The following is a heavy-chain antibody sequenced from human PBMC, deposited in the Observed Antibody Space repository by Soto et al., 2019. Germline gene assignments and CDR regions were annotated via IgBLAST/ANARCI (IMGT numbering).Heavy chain of an antibody. Sequence: PGESLKISCKASGYRFTSYWVVWVRQKPGRGLEWMGLIYAGDAQSKYSPSFEGQVTFSVDKSNSTAHLQWTSLKVSDTAMYFCARLVSYYGMDVWGQGTTVTVSS. CDR1: GYRFTSYW. V-gene: IGHV5-51*01. J-gene: IGHJ6*02. CDR2: IYAGDAQS. CDR3: ARLVSYYGMDV.